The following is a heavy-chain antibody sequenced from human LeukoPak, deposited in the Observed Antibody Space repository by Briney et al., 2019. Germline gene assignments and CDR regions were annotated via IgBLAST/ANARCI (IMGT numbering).Heavy chain of an antibody. Sequence: AASVKVSCKASGYTFTSYDINWVRQATGQGLEWMGWMNPNSGNTGYAQKFQGRVTITADKSTSTAYMELSSLRSEDTAVYYCASSYYYDSSGYYGLVYWGQGTLVTVSS. V-gene: IGHV1-8*03. D-gene: IGHD3-22*01. J-gene: IGHJ4*02. CDR3: ASSYYYDSSGYYGLVY. CDR1: GYTFTSYD. CDR2: MNPNSGNT.